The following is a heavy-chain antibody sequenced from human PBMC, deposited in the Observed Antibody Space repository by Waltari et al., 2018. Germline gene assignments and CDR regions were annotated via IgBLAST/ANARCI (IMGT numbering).Heavy chain of an antibody. J-gene: IGHJ4*02. V-gene: IGHV4-61*09. D-gene: IGHD6-19*01. CDR1: GGSISSGSYY. CDR2: IYTSGST. Sequence: QVQLQESGPGLVKPSQTLSLTCTVSGGSISSGSYYWSWIRQPAGKGLEWIGYIYTSGSTNYNPSLKSRVTISVATSKNQFSLKLSSVTAADTAVYYCARAGYSSGWALDYWGQGTLVTVSS. CDR3: ARAGYSSGWALDY.